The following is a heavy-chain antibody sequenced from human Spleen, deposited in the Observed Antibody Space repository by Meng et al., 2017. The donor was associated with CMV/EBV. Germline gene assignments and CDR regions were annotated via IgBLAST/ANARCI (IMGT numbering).Heavy chain of an antibody. CDR3: ARDRGTSWVEYYYYYGMDV. Sequence: GGSLRLSCAASGFTFSDYYMSWIRQAPGKGLEWVSYISSSGSTIYYADSVKGRFTISRDNAKNSLYLQMNSLRAEDTAVYYCARDRGTSWVEYYYYYGMDVWGQGTTVTVSS. V-gene: IGHV3-11*04. D-gene: IGHD2-2*01. J-gene: IGHJ6*02. CDR1: GFTFSDYY. CDR2: ISSSGSTI.